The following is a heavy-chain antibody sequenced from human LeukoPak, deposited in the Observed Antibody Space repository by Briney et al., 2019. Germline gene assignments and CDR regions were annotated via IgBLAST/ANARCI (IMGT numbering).Heavy chain of an antibody. D-gene: IGHD2-2*01. V-gene: IGHV1-46*01. Sequence: RGASVKVSCKASGYAFTSYYIHWVRQAPGQGLEWMGIINPSGGSTSYAQKFQGRVTMTRDMSTSTVYMELSSLRSEDTAVYYCARELVVVPADFDYWGQGTLVTVSS. CDR3: ARELVVVPADFDY. J-gene: IGHJ4*02. CDR1: GYAFTSYY. CDR2: INPSGGST.